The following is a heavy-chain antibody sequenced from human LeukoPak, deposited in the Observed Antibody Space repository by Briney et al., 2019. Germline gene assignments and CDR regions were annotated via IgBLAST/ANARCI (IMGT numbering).Heavy chain of an antibody. Sequence: GGSLRLSCAASGFTFSGSAMHWVRQASGKGLEWVGRIRSKANSYATAYAASVKGRFTISRDDSKNTAYLQMNSLKNEDTAVYYCTTPGAAIWYWGQGTLVTVSS. CDR2: IRSKANSYAT. V-gene: IGHV3-73*01. CDR3: TTPGAAIWY. D-gene: IGHD2-2*01. J-gene: IGHJ4*02. CDR1: GFTFSGSA.